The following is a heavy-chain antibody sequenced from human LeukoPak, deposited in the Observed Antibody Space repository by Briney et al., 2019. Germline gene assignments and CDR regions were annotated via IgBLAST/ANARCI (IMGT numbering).Heavy chain of an antibody. CDR1: GGSISTYY. CDR2: INYNGRT. D-gene: IGHD3-22*01. Sequence: PSETLSLTCTVSGGSISTYYRTWIRQPPGKGLEWIGYINYNGRTDYNPSLKSRVTISLDTSKNQFSLKLRSVTAADTAVYYCAKWGYYYDSSAYVAPTDDSWGQGTLVTVSS. CDR3: AKWGYYYDSSAYVAPTDDS. V-gene: IGHV4-59*01. J-gene: IGHJ4*02.